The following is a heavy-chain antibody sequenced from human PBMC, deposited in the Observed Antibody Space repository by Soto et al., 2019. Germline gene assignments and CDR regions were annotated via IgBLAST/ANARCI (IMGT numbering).Heavy chain of an antibody. V-gene: IGHV3-23*01. J-gene: IGHJ6*02. CDR1: GFTFSSYA. CDR2: ISGSGST. CDR3: AHTIFGVVIHYYYYYGMDV. Sequence: GGSLRLSCVASGFTFSSYAMSWVRQAPGKGLEWVSAISGSGSTYYADSVKGRFTISRDNSKNTLYLQMNSLRAEDTAVYYCAHTIFGVVIHYYYYYGMDVWGQGTTVTVSS. D-gene: IGHD3-3*01.